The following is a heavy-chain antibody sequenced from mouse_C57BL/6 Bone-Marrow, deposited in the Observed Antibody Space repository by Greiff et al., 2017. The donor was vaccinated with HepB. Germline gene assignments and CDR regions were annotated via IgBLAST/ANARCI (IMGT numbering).Heavy chain of an antibody. V-gene: IGHV5-2*01. CDR3: ARHDHRGFAY. J-gene: IGHJ3*01. CDR1: EYEFPSHD. Sequence: EVKVVESGEGLVKPGGSLKLSCESNEYEFPSHDMSWVRKTPEKRLELVAAINSDGGSTYYPDTMERRFIISRDNTKKTLYLQMSSLRSEDTALYYCARHDHRGFAYWGQGTLVTVSA. CDR2: INSDGGST.